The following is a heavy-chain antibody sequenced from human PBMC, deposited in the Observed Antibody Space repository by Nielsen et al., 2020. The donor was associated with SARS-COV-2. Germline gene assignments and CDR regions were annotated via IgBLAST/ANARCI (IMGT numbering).Heavy chain of an antibody. CDR1: GFTFSSYS. J-gene: IGHJ4*02. Sequence: GGPLRLSCAASGFTFSSYSMNWVRQAPGKGLEWVSSISSSSSYIYYADSVKGRFTISRDNAKNSLYLQMNSLRAEDTAVYYCARDADYYDSSGSIAPFDYWGQGTLVTVSS. CDR2: ISSSSSYI. V-gene: IGHV3-21*01. CDR3: ARDADYYDSSGSIAPFDY. D-gene: IGHD3-22*01.